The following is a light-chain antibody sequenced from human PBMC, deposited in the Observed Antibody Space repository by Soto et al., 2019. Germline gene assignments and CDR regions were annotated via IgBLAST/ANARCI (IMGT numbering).Light chain of an antibody. CDR3: HHYDSSPPYT. CDR2: AAS. J-gene: IGKJ2*01. CDR1: RSFSSSY. Sequence: EIVLTQSPGTLSLSPGERATLSCRASRSFSSSYLAWYQHKVGQAPRLLIYAASTRATGIPDRFSGSGSARDFTLTISRLEPEDSAVYYCHHYDSSPPYTFGQGTKLEIK. V-gene: IGKV3-20*01.